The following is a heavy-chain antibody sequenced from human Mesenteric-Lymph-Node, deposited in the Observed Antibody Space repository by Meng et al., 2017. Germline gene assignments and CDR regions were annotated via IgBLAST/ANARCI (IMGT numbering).Heavy chain of an antibody. V-gene: IGHV4-34*01. J-gene: IGHJ5*02. CDR1: GGSFSGYY. CDR3: ARGFVKYTVTRVGNWFDP. Sequence: QVQLQQWGAGLLKPSETLSLTCAVYGGSFSGYYWSWIRQPPGKGLEWIGEINHSGSTNYNPSLKSRVTISVDTSKNKFSLKLSSVTAADTAVYYCARGFVKYTVTRVGNWFDPWGQGTLVTVSS. D-gene: IGHD4-17*01. CDR2: INHSGST.